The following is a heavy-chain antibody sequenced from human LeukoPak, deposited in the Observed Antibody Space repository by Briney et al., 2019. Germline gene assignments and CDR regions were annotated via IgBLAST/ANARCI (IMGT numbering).Heavy chain of an antibody. CDR3: ARGAQGRSQSFDP. CDR2: IKQDGSEK. J-gene: IGHJ5*02. Sequence: GGSLRLSCAASGFTFSSHWMSWVRQAPGKGLEWVANIKQDGSEKFYVDSVKGRFTISRDNAKNSLYLQMDSLRSEDTAVYYCARGAQGRSQSFDPWGQGTLVTVSS. V-gene: IGHV3-7*03. CDR1: GFTFSSHW. D-gene: IGHD5-24*01.